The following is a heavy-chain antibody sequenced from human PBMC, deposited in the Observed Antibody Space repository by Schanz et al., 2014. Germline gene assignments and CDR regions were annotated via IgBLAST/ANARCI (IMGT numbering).Heavy chain of an antibody. D-gene: IGHD6-13*01. V-gene: IGHV1-69*02. CDR3: ASSGAGYSSSWDFDY. J-gene: IGHJ4*02. CDR2: IVPIAGIT. Sequence: VQLEQSGAEVKKPGSSVKVSCKASGDTFRSYTINWVRHAPGQGLEWMGRIVPIAGITNYAQRFQGRVTITADKSTFTAYMDVSSLRSEDTAVYYCASSGAGYSSSWDFDYWGQGTLXTVSS. CDR1: GDTFRSYT.